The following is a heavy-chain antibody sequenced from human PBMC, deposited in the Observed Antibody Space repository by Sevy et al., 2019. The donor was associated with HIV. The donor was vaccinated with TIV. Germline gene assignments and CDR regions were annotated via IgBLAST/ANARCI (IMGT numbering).Heavy chain of an antibody. J-gene: IGHJ3*02. CDR3: ARSAVGHPPFRDAFDI. Sequence: GGSLRLSCAASGFTFSSYGMHWVRQAPGKGLEWVAVIWYDGSNKYYADSVKGRFTISRDNSKNRLYLQMNSLRAEDTAVYYWARSAVGHPPFRDAFDIWGQGTMVTVSS. CDR2: IWYDGSNK. CDR1: GFTFSSYG. V-gene: IGHV3-33*01. D-gene: IGHD3-10*01.